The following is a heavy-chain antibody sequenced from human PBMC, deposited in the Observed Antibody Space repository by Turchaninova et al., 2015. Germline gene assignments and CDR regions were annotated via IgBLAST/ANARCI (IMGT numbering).Heavy chain of an antibody. V-gene: IGHV5-10-1*03. CDR3: ARKTSHLDAFDI. CDR1: GYSFTSYW. Sequence: EVQLVQSGAELKKPGVSRRISCNGLGYSFTSYWISWGRQMPGKGLEWMGRIDPSDSYTNYSPSFQGHVTISGDKSISTAYLQWSSLKASDTAMYYCARKTSHLDAFDIWGQGTMVTVSS. CDR2: IDPSDSYT. J-gene: IGHJ3*02.